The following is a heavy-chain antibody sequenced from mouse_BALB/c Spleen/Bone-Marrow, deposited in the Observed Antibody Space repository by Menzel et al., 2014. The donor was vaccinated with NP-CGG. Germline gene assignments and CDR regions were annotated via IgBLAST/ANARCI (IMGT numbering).Heavy chain of an antibody. D-gene: IGHD1-1*01. CDR1: GYTFTSYT. Sequence: QVQLQQSGAELARPGASMKMSCKTSGYTFTSYTMHWVKQRPGQGLEWIGYINPSSGYTNYNQKFKDKATLTADKSSSTAYMQLSSLTSEDSAVYYCARESLYGSNYYWGQGTTLTVSS. V-gene: IGHV1-4*01. J-gene: IGHJ2*01. CDR2: INPSSGYT. CDR3: ARESLYGSNYY.